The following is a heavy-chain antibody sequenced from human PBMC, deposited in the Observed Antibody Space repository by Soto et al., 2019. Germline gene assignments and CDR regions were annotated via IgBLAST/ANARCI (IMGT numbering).Heavy chain of an antibody. D-gene: IGHD4-17*01. J-gene: IGHJ4*02. V-gene: IGHV4-34*01. CDR3: ARNGDLELGGTYGDLDY. CDR1: GGSFSGYY. CDR2: INHSGST. Sequence: QVQLQQWGAGLLKPSETLSLTCAVYGGSFSGYYWSWIRQPPGKGLEWIGEINHSGSTNYNPSLKSRVTISVDTSKNHFSLKLRSVTAADTAVYDCARNGDLELGGTYGDLDYWGQGTLVTVSS.